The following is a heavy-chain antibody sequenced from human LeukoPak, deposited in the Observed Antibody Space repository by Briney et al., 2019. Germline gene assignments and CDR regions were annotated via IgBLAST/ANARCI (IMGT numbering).Heavy chain of an antibody. V-gene: IGHV4-34*01. D-gene: IGHD4-23*01. CDR1: GGSFSGYY. CDR3: ARFHGGNSPYYYYGMDV. Sequence: SETLSLTCAVYGGSFSGYYWSWIRQPPGKGLEWIGEINHSGRTNYTPSLKSRVTISVDTSKNQFSLKLSSVTAADTAVYYCARFHGGNSPYYYYGMDVWGQGTTVTVSS. J-gene: IGHJ6*02. CDR2: INHSGRT.